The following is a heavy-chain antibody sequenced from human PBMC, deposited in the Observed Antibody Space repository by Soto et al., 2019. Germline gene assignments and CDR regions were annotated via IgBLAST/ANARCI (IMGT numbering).Heavy chain of an antibody. Sequence: GGSLRLSCAASGFTFSRYGMHWVRQAPGKGLEWVAVISYDGSNKYYADSVKGRFTISRDNSKNTVYLQMSRLRAEDTAVYYCAKDAGITVPGSDYWGQGTLVTVSS. CDR1: GFTFSRYG. D-gene: IGHD6-19*01. CDR2: ISYDGSNK. CDR3: AKDAGITVPGSDY. V-gene: IGHV3-30*18. J-gene: IGHJ4*02.